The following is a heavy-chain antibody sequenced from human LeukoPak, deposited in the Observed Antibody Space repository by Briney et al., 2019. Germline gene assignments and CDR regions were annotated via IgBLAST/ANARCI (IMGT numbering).Heavy chain of an antibody. Sequence: GGSLRLSCAASGFTFSRYALIWVRQAPGKGLEWVSAIRAGGGTTLYADSVKGRFTVSRDNSRDTLYLQMNSLRVEDTAVYYCARDPNGGYVGAFDFWGQGTMVTVSS. CDR3: ARDPNGGYVGAFDF. CDR1: GFTFSRYA. D-gene: IGHD5-12*01. V-gene: IGHV3-23*01. CDR2: IRAGGGTT. J-gene: IGHJ3*01.